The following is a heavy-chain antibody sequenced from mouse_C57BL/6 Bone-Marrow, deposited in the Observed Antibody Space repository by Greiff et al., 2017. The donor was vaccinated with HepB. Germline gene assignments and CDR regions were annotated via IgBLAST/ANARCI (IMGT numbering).Heavy chain of an antibody. V-gene: IGHV14-4*01. D-gene: IGHD1-3*01. CDR2: IDPENGDT. Sequence: VQLQHSGAELVRPGASVKLSCTASGFNIKDDYMHWVKQRPEQGLEWIGWIDPENGDTEYASKFQGKATITADTSSNTAYLQLSSLTSEDTAVYYGTTMSGSYFDYWGQGTTLTVSS. CDR3: TTMSGSYFDY. J-gene: IGHJ2*01. CDR1: GFNIKDDY.